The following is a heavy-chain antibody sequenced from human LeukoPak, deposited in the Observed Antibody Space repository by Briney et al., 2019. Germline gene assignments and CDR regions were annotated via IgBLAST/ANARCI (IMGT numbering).Heavy chain of an antibody. Sequence: PSETLSLTCAVSGVSISSGGYSWSWIRQPPGKGLEWIGYIYHSGSTYYSPSLKSRVTISVDRSKNQFSLKLSSVTAADTAVYYCAREVNNYYDSSGYYYVKAYFDYWGQGTLVTVSS. V-gene: IGHV4-30-2*01. D-gene: IGHD3-22*01. CDR1: GVSISSGGYS. J-gene: IGHJ4*02. CDR2: IYHSGST. CDR3: AREVNNYYDSSGYYYVKAYFDY.